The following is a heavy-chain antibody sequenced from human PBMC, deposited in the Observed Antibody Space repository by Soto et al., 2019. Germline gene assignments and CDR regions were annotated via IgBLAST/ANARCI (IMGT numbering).Heavy chain of an antibody. CDR3: GSSYVRDCRAFDY. Sequence: QVQLVQSGAEVKKPGSSVKVSCKASGDTFSFYSINWVRQAPGLGLEWMGRINPILRMSNYAQRFQGRVTMTADKSTRKAYLGLVSLSSEDRAMYFGGSSYVRDCRAFDYGGQGALVTVS. CDR2: INPILRMS. D-gene: IGHD3-10*02. CDR1: GDTFSFYS. V-gene: IGHV1-69*02. J-gene: IGHJ4*02.